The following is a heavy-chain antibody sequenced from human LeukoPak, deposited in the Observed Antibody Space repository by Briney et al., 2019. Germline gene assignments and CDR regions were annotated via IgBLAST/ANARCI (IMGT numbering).Heavy chain of an antibody. CDR1: GFTFSNFA. V-gene: IGHV3-69-1*01. D-gene: IGHD6-13*01. CDR2: IVGSSST. CDR3: ARIGAASSRDY. Sequence: SPGGSLRLSCAASGFTFSNFAMTWVRQAPGKGLEWVSSIVGSSSTYYADSLKGRFTISRDNAKNSLYLQMNSLRAEDTAVYYCARIGAASSRDYWGQGTLVTVSS. J-gene: IGHJ4*02.